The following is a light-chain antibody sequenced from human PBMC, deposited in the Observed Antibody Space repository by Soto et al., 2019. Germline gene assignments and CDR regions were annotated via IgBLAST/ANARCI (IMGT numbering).Light chain of an antibody. Sequence: DIQMTHSPSTLSATAGDRVTITCRASQSISSWLAWYQHKPGKAPKLLIYDASNLDSGVPSRFSGSGSGTEFSLTISNLQPDDCATYYCQQYENYWTFGQGTRVEIK. V-gene: IGKV1-5*01. CDR1: QSISSW. CDR2: DAS. J-gene: IGKJ1*01. CDR3: QQYENYWT.